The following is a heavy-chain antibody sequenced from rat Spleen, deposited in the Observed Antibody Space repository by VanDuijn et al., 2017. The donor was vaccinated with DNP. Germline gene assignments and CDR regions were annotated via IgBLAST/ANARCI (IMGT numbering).Heavy chain of an antibody. CDR1: GFTFSDYN. V-gene: IGHV5-7*01. CDR2: ISYDGGGT. J-gene: IGHJ3*01. D-gene: IGHD1-1*01. Sequence: EVQLVESGGGLVQPGRSLKLSCAASGFTFSDYNMAWVRQAPKKGLEWVATISYDGGGTYYRDSVKGRFTISRHNAKSTLYLQMDSLRSEETATYYCASLLLPNWFAYWGQGTLVTVSS. CDR3: ASLLLPNWFAY.